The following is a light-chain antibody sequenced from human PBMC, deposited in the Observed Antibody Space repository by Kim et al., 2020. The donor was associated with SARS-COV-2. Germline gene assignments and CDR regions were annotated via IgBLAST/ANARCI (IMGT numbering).Light chain of an antibody. Sequence: SSELTQDPAVSVALGQTVRITCQGDSLRSYYASWYQQKPGQAPVLVVYGKNKRPSEIPDRFSGSSSGNTASLTITSAQAEDEADDYGLSRDSSGDRVKGVFGGGTQLTVL. J-gene: IGLJ3*02. CDR3: LSRDSSGDRVKGV. CDR2: GKN. V-gene: IGLV3-19*01. CDR1: SLRSYY.